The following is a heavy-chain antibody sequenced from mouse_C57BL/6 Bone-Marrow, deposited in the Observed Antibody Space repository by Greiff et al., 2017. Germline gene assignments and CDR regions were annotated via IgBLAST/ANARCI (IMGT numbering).Heavy chain of an antibody. CDR3: ERGDYYSNYYAMDY. D-gene: IGHD2-5*01. J-gene: IGHJ4*01. CDR2: IYSGDGDT. CDR1: GYAFSSSW. Sequence: QVQLQQSGPELVKPGASVKISCKASGYAFSSSWMNWVKQRPGKGLEWIGRIYSGDGDTNYNGKFKGKATLTADKSSSTAYMQLSSLTSEDSAVSFGERGDYYSNYYAMDYWGQGTSVTVSS. V-gene: IGHV1-82*01.